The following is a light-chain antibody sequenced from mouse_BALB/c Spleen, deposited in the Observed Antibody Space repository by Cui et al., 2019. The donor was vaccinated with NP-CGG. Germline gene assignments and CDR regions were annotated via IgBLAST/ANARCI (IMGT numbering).Light chain of an antibody. CDR2: STN. CDR1: TGAVTNNNY. Sequence: QAVVTQESALITSPGEIVTLTCRSSTGAVTNNNYASWVQEKPDHLFTGLIGSTNNRAPGVPARFSGSLIGDKAALTITGAQTGDETIYFCALWYSNHWVFGGGTKLTVL. CDR3: ALWYSNHWV. V-gene: IGLV1*01. J-gene: IGLJ1*01.